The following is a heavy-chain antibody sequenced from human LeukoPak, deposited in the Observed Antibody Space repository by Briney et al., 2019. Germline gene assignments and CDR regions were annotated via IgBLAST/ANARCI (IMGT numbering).Heavy chain of an antibody. CDR3: ARDSGRLRPYFDY. Sequence: SETLSLTCTVSGGSISSYYWSWIRQPPGKGLEWIGYIYYSGSTNYNPSLKSRVTISVDTSKNQFSLKLSSVTAADTAVYYCARDSGRLRPYFDYWGQGTLVTVSS. D-gene: IGHD3-10*01. CDR1: GGSISSYY. J-gene: IGHJ4*02. CDR2: IYYSGST. V-gene: IGHV4-59*01.